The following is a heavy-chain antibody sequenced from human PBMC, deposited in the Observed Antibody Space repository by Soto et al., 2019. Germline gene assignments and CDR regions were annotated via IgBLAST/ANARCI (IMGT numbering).Heavy chain of an antibody. D-gene: IGHD6-13*01. V-gene: IGHV3-11*05. J-gene: IGHJ5*02. CDR1: GFTFSDYY. CDR2: ISSSSSYT. Sequence: QVQLVESGGGLVKPGGSLRLSCAASGFTFSDYYMSWIRQAPGKGLEWVSYISSSSSYTNYADSVKGRFTISRDNAKNSLYLQMNSLRAEDTAVYYCAGGRASSSPGWFDPWGQGTLVTVSS. CDR3: AGGRASSSPGWFDP.